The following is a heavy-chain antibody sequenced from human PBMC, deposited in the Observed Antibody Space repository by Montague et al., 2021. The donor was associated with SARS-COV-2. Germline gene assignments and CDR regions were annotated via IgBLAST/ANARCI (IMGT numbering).Heavy chain of an antibody. V-gene: IGHV6-1*01. J-gene: IGHJ4*02. CDR2: TYYRSKSYN. Sequence: CAISGDSVSSNIATWNWIRQSPSRGLEWLGRTYYRSKSYNDYAESVKSRITIDPDTSKHQFSLHLNSVTPEDTAVYYCARIPVGSKYYFDFWGQGTLVTVSS. CDR3: ARIPVGSKYYFDF. CDR1: GDSVSSNIAT. D-gene: IGHD2-2*01.